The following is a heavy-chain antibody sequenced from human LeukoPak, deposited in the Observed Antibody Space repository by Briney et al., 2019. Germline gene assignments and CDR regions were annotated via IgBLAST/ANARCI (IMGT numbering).Heavy chain of an antibody. Sequence: GGSLRLSCAASGFSFSSNSMNWVRQAPGKGLEWVSYISSRSFTIYYADSVKGRFTISRDNAKNSLYLEMNSLRDEDTAVYYCARSVIAVAGYDAFDIWGQGTVVTVSS. D-gene: IGHD6-19*01. CDR3: ARSVIAVAGYDAFDI. CDR2: ISSRSFTI. CDR1: GFSFSSNS. V-gene: IGHV3-48*02. J-gene: IGHJ3*02.